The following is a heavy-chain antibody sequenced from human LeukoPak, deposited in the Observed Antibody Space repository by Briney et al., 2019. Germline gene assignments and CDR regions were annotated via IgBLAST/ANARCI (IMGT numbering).Heavy chain of an antibody. CDR1: GFSLRSYW. CDR3: ARVGTWELQRVFDF. V-gene: IGHV3-7*01. D-gene: IGHD4-23*01. Sequence: PGGSLRLSCAASGFSLRSYWMTGVRQVPGKGGEGVANINREGNEKYYVDCVKGRFTISRDNAKNSVDLQMDSLRVEDTAVYYCARVGTWELQRVFDFWGQGTLVTVSS. J-gene: IGHJ4*02. CDR2: INREGNEK.